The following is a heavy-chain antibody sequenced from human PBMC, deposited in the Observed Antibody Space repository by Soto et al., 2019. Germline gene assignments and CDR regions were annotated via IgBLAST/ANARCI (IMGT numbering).Heavy chain of an antibody. J-gene: IGHJ3*02. CDR2: IKRKIDGETT. V-gene: IGHV3-15*06. CDR3: AADRYCSSNTCPGAFDI. CDR1: GFAFTHVW. D-gene: IGHD2-2*01. Sequence: EVQLLESGGDLAEPGGSLRLSCAASGFAFTHVWMTWVRQAPGRGLEWVGRIKRKIDGETTTYAAPVKGRFTISRDDSKNTLYLQMNSLKPDDSAVYYWAADRYCSSNTCPGAFDIWGQGTTV.